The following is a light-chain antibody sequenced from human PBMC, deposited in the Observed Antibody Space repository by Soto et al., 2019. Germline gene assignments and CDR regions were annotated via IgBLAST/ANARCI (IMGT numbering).Light chain of an antibody. CDR1: QSITTY. CDR2: AAS. CDR3: QQYNSYSPAFT. V-gene: IGKV1-16*01. J-gene: IGKJ3*01. Sequence: DIQMTQTPSSLSASVGDRVTITCRASQSITTYLNWYRQKPGKAPKLLIYAASSLQSGVPSRFSGSGSGTEFTLTISSLQPDDFATYYCQQYNSYSPAFTFGPGTKVDI.